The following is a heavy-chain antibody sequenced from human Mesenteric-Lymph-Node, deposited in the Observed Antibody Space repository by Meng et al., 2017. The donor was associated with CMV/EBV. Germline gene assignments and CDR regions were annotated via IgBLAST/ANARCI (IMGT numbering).Heavy chain of an antibody. CDR1: GFTFTSYH. J-gene: IGHJ6*02. CDR3: AREEPTPYYYYGMDV. Sequence: GGSLRLSCAASGFTFTSYHMQWVRRAPGKGLEWVAAISYDGIHKFYADSVKGRFTISRDNSKNTLYLQMNSLRAEDTAVYYCAREEPTPYYYYGMDVWGQGTTVTVSS. V-gene: IGHV3-30*04. CDR2: ISYDGIHK.